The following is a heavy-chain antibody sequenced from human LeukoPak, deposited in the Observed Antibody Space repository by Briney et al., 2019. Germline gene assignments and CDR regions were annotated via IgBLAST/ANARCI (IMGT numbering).Heavy chain of an antibody. V-gene: IGHV4-39*01. CDR1: GGSISSSSYY. Sequence: SETLFLTCTVSGGSISSSSYYWGWIRQPPGKGLEWIGSIYYSGSTYYNPSLKSRVTISVDTSKNQFSLKLSSVTAADTAVYYCASIAAHRGYYFDYWGQGTLVTVSS. CDR2: IYYSGST. CDR3: ASIAAHRGYYFDY. D-gene: IGHD6-6*01. J-gene: IGHJ4*02.